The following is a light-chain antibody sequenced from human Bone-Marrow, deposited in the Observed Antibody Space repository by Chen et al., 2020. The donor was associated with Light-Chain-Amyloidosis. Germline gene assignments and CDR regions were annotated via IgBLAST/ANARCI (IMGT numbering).Light chain of an antibody. Sequence: SYELTQPPSVSVSPGQTARITCSGDDLPTKYAYWYQQKPGQAPVLVIFYDSDRPSGVPERFSGSNSGNLATLPISGVEAGDEGDYYCQVWDRSSDHFVFGTGTKVSVL. J-gene: IGLJ1*01. V-gene: IGLV3-21*02. CDR2: YDS. CDR1: DLPTKY. CDR3: QVWDRSSDHFV.